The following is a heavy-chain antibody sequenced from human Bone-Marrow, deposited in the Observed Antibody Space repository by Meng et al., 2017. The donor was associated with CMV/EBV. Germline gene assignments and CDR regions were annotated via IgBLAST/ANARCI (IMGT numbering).Heavy chain of an antibody. Sequence: GGSLRLSCAASGFTFSSYAMHWVRQAPGKGLEWVSSISSSSSYIYYADSVKGRFTISRDNAKNSLYLQMNSLRAEDTAVYYCARDLAARRTKGMDVWGQGTTVTVSS. CDR3: ARDLAARRTKGMDV. V-gene: IGHV3-21*01. J-gene: IGHJ6*02. CDR2: ISSSSSYI. CDR1: GFTFSSYA. D-gene: IGHD6-6*01.